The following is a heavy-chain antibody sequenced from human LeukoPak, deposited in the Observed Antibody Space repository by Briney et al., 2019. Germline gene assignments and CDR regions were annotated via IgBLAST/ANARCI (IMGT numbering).Heavy chain of an antibody. J-gene: IGHJ4*02. Sequence: GGSLRLSCAASGFTFSSYSMNWVRQAPGKGLEWVSYISSDSRTIYYADSVKGRFTISRDNAKNSVYLQMNSLKTEDTAVYYCTTSRQRLLWFGDEGFDYWGQGTLVTVSS. V-gene: IGHV3-48*01. CDR2: ISSDSRTI. CDR1: GFTFSSYS. CDR3: TTSRQRLLWFGDEGFDY. D-gene: IGHD3-10*01.